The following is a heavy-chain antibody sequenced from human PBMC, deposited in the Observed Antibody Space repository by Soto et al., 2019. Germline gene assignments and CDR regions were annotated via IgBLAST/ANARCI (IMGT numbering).Heavy chain of an antibody. CDR1: GGTFSSYA. CDR2: SIPIFGTA. D-gene: IGHD6-19*01. Sequence: QVQLVQSGAEVKKPGSSVKVSCKASGGTFSSYAISWVRQAPGQGLEWMGGSIPIFGTANYAQKFQGRVTITADESTSTAYMELSSLRSEDTAVYSCARPTYSSGWYWFDPWGQGTLVTVSS. CDR3: ARPTYSSGWYWFDP. V-gene: IGHV1-69*01. J-gene: IGHJ5*02.